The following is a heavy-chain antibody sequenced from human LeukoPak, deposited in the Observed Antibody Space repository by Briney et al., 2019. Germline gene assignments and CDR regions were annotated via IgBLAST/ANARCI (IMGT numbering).Heavy chain of an antibody. J-gene: IGHJ4*02. D-gene: IGHD3-3*01. V-gene: IGHV3-23*01. CDR3: AKGAYYDFWSGHQNTRVFDY. CDR2: IVGSGAST. CDR1: GFTFSSYA. Sequence: AGGSLRLSCAASGFTFSSYAMNWVRQAPGKGLEWVSAIVGSGASTYYADSVKGRFTISRDNSKNTLYLQMNSLRAEDTAVYYCAKGAYYDFWSGHQNTRVFDYWGQGTLVTVSS.